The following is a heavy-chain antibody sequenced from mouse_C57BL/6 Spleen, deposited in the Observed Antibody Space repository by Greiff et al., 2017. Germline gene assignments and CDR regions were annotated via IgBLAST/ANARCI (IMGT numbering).Heavy chain of an antibody. D-gene: IGHD1-1*01. CDR3: ARAYFCGSPRDY. J-gene: IGHJ2*01. CDR1: GYTFTSYW. Sequence: QVQLQQPGTELVKPGASVKLSCKASGYTFTSYWMHWVKQRPGQGLEWIGNINPSNGGTNYDEKFKSKATLTVDKSSRTAYMQLSSLTSEDSAVYYCARAYFCGSPRDYWGKGTTLTVSS. CDR2: INPSNGGT. V-gene: IGHV1-53*01.